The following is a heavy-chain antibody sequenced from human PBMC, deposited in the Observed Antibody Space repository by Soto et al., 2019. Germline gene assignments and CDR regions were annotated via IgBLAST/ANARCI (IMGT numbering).Heavy chain of an antibody. CDR3: ARQGAGYYGYVTWFDP. CDR2: IYYSGST. CDR1: GDSISSSGYY. V-gene: IGHV4-39*01. D-gene: IGHD3-10*01. Sequence: SETLSLTCTVSGDSISSSGYYWGWIRQPPGKGLEWIGSIYYSGSTYYNPSLKSRVTISVDTSKNQFSLKLSSVTAADTAVYYCARQGAGYYGYVTWFDPWGQGTLVTVS. J-gene: IGHJ5*02.